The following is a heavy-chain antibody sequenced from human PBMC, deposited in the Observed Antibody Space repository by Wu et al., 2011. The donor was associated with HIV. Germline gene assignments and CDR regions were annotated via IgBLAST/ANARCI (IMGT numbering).Heavy chain of an antibody. V-gene: IGHV1-69*14. CDR2: IIPIFGTA. CDR3: ARGAMTRGGEVDI. J-gene: IGHJ3*02. D-gene: IGHD2-15*01. CDR1: GGTFNSYG. Sequence: QVQLVQSGAAVKKPGSSVKVSCRASGGTFNSYGITWVRQAPGQGLEWMGGIIPIFGTANYAQKFQGRVTITADKSTSTAYMELSSLRSEDTAMYYCARGAMTRGGEVDIWGQGTMVTVSS.